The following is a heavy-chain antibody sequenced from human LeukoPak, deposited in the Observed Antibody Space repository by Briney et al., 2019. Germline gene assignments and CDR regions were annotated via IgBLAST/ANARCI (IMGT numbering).Heavy chain of an antibody. V-gene: IGHV3-7*01. D-gene: IGHD5-12*01. CDR1: GFTFSSYW. CDR3: ARGGPRGYDNRCDY. CDR2: IKQDGSEK. J-gene: IGHJ4*02. Sequence: GGSLRLSCAASGFTFSSYWMSWVRQAPGKGLEWVANIKQDGSEKYYVDSVKGRFTISRDNAKNSLYLQMNSLRAEDTAVYYCARGGPRGYDNRCDYWGQGTLVTVSS.